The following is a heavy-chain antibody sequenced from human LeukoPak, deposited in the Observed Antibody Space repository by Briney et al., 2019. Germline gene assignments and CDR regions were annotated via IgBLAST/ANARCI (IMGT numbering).Heavy chain of an antibody. J-gene: IGHJ3*02. V-gene: IGHV4-34*01. CDR3: ARGPLSLWLHGAFGI. CDR2: INHSGST. D-gene: IGHD5-18*01. CDR1: GGSFSGYY. Sequence: PSETLSLTCAVYGGSFSGYYWSWIRQPPGKGLEWIGEINHSGSTNYNPSLKSRVTISVDTSKNQFSLKLSSVTAADTAVYYCARGPLSLWLHGAFGIWGQGTMVTVSS.